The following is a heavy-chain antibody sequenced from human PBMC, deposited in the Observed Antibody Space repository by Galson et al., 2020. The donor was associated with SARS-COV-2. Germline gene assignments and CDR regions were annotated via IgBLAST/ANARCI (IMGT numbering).Heavy chain of an antibody. CDR3: AKGKVGLMYYFDH. J-gene: IGHJ4*02. V-gene: IGHV3-23*01. D-gene: IGHD3-16*01. Sequence: GGSLKLSCAATGLTFSYYRMSWFRQPPGKGLERLPTISGSAPSSYYSDSVRGQFTISRDNSRNTIYLQMNSLRAEDTAVYYCAKGKVGLMYYFDHCGQGTLVTVSS. CDR1: GLTFSYYR. CDR2: ISGSAPSS.